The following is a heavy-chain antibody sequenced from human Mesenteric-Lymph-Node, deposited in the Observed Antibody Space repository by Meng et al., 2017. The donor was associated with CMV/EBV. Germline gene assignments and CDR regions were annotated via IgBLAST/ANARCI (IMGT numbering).Heavy chain of an antibody. CDR2: IYYSGST. V-gene: IGHV4-39*07. D-gene: IGHD2-2*01. J-gene: IGHJ5*02. CDR1: GGSISSSSYY. CDR3: ARENEVPAVTRLNWFDP. Sequence: SETLSLTCTVSGGSISSSSYYWGWIRQPPGKGLEWIGSIYYSGSTYYNPSLKSRVTISVDTSKNQFSLKLSSVTAADTAVYYCARENEVPAVTRLNWFDPWGQGTLVTVSS.